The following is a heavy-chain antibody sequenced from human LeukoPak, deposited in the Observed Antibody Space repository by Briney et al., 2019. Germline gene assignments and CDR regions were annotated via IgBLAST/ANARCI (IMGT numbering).Heavy chain of an antibody. CDR1: GFTFSSNA. CDR3: ARDSSGWYHWFDP. J-gene: IGHJ5*02. V-gene: IGHV3-23*01. CDR2: INCSGGST. D-gene: IGHD6-19*01. Sequence: GGSLSLSFAASGFTFSSNAMSWVRPAPGKGLEWVSSINCSGGSTNYADSVKGRFTISRDNSKNTLYLQMNSLRVEDTAVYYCARDSSGWYHWFDPWGQGTLVTVSS.